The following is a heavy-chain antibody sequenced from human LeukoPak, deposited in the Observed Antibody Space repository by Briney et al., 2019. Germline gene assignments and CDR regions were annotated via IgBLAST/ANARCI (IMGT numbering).Heavy chain of an antibody. CDR3: AKATHGWFGDSSGDDAFDI. D-gene: IGHD3-10*01. CDR1: GFTFDDYA. J-gene: IGHJ3*02. V-gene: IGHV3-9*01. Sequence: PGGSLRLSCAASGFTFDDYAMHWVRQAPGKGLEGVSGISWNSGSIGYADSVKGRFTISRDNAKNSLYLQMNSLRAEDTALYYCAKATHGWFGDSSGDDAFDIWGQGTMVTVSS. CDR2: ISWNSGSI.